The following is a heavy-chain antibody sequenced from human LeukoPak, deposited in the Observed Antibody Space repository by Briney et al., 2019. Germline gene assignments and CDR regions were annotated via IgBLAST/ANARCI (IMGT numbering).Heavy chain of an antibody. Sequence: PGGSLRLSCAASGFTFSSYSMNWVRQAPGKGLEWVSYISSSSSTIYYADSVKGRFTISRDNAKNSLYLQMNSLRAEDTAVYYCARVPGLLGYYYYGMDVWGQGTTVTVSS. D-gene: IGHD1-26*01. V-gene: IGHV3-48*04. CDR2: ISSSSSTI. J-gene: IGHJ6*02. CDR1: GFTFSSYS. CDR3: ARVPGLLGYYYYGMDV.